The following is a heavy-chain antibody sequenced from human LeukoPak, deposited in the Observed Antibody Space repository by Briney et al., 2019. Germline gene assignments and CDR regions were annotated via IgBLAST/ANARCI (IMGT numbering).Heavy chain of an antibody. J-gene: IGHJ4*02. CDR2: ISSSGSTM. D-gene: IGHD5-18*01. CDR3: ARVLDTPNSLDY. CDR1: GFTFSDYY. Sequence: GGSLRLSCAASGFTFSDYYMSWIRQAPGKGLEWVSYISSSGSTMYYADSVKGRFTISRDNAKNSLYLQMNSLRAEDTAVYYCARVLDTPNSLDYWGQGTLVTVSS. V-gene: IGHV3-11*04.